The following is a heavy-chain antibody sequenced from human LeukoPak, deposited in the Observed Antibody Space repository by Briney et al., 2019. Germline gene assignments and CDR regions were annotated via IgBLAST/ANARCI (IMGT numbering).Heavy chain of an antibody. CDR1: GFTFSSYS. Sequence: GGSLRLSCAASGFTFSSYSMNWVRQAPGKGLEWVSYISSSSSYIYYADSVKGRFTISRDNAKNSLYLQMNSLRAEDAAVYYCARGQKDYYDILTGLSYWGQGTLVTVSS. V-gene: IGHV3-21*05. CDR3: ARGQKDYYDILTGLSY. CDR2: ISSSSSYI. J-gene: IGHJ4*02. D-gene: IGHD3-9*01.